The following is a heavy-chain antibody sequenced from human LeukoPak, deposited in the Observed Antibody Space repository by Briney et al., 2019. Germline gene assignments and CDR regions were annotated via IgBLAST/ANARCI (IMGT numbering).Heavy chain of an antibody. CDR1: GGSISGYH. D-gene: IGHD6-19*01. CDR2: VFYIGST. J-gene: IGHJ4*02. CDR3: ARQDSSGWLFDY. V-gene: IGHV4-59*01. Sequence: PSETLSLTCTVSGGSISGYHWTWIRQPPGKGLEWIGYVFYIGSTNYNPSLKSRVTISLDTSKNQFSLKLTSVTAADTAVYYCARQDSSGWLFDYWGQGTLVTVSS.